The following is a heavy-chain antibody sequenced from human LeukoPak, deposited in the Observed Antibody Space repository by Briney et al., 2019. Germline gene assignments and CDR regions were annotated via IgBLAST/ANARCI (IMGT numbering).Heavy chain of an antibody. CDR2: IYTSGST. V-gene: IGHV4-4*07. CDR1: GGSISSYY. D-gene: IGHD1-1*01. J-gene: IGHJ4*02. Sequence: TSSETLSLTCTVSGGSISSYYWSWIRQPAGKGLEWIGRIYTSGSTNYNPSLKSRVTMSVDTSKNQFSLKLSSVTAADTAVYYCATRGRANWYYDYWGQGTLVTVSS. CDR3: ATRGRANWYYDY.